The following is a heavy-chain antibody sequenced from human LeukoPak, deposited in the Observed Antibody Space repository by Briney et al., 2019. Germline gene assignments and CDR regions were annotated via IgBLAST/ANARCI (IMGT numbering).Heavy chain of an antibody. J-gene: IGHJ4*02. CDR2: ISSSSSYI. V-gene: IGHV3-21*01. Sequence: AGGSLRLSCAASGFTFSSYSMNWVRQAPGKGLEWVSSISSSSSYIYYADSVKGRFTISRDNAKNSLYLQMNSLRAEDTAVYYCARDYAMVRGAVGYWGQGTLVTVSS. CDR1: GFTFSSYS. D-gene: IGHD3-10*01. CDR3: ARDYAMVRGAVGY.